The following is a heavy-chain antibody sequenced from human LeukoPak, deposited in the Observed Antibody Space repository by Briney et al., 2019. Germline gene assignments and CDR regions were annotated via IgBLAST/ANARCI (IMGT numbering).Heavy chain of an antibody. CDR2: ISAYNGNT. Sequence: GASVKVSCKASGYTFTSYGISWVRQAPGQGLEWMGWISAYNGNTNYAQKLQGRVTMTTDTSTSTAYMELSSLRSEDTAVYYCARTGRAYDSSGYYDYWGQGTLVTVSS. J-gene: IGHJ4*02. D-gene: IGHD3-22*01. CDR3: ARTGRAYDSSGYYDY. CDR1: GYTFTSYG. V-gene: IGHV1-18*01.